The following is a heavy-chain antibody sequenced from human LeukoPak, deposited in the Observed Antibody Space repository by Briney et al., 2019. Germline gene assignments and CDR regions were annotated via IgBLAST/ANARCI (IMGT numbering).Heavy chain of an antibody. CDR1: GYTFTNYY. CDR3: ARDEDGMDV. CDR2: INPSGGSS. J-gene: IGHJ6*02. Sequence: ASVKVSCKASGYTFTNYYIHWVRQAPGQGLEWMGIINPSGGSSIYPQKFQGRVTMTRDTSTSTVYMELSSLRSEDTAVYYCARDEDGMDVWGQGTTVTVSS. V-gene: IGHV1-46*01.